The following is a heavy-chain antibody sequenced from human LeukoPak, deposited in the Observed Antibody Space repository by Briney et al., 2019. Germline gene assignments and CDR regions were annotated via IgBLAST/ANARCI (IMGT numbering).Heavy chain of an antibody. CDR3: AKDLGGYDSPAIVLDY. Sequence: PGGSLRLSCAASGFTVSSNYMSWVRQAPGKGLEWVSVIYSGGSTYYADSVKGRFTISRDNSKNTLYLQMNSLRAEDTAVYYCAKDLGGYDSPAIVLDYWGQGTLVTVSS. CDR1: GFTVSSNY. D-gene: IGHD5-12*01. J-gene: IGHJ4*02. V-gene: IGHV3-66*01. CDR2: IYSGGST.